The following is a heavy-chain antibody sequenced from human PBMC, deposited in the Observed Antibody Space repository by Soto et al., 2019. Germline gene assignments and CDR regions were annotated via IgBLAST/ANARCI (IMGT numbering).Heavy chain of an antibody. CDR3: ARMNWNDAPFGFDY. Sequence: GASVKVSCKASGYTFTNNFIHWVRQAPGQGLEWMGRFNPSDGTTKYAYKFQGRVTMTRDTSTNTVYMALGSLRSDDTAVYYCARMNWNDAPFGFDYWGQGTLVTVSS. CDR1: GYTFTNNF. CDR2: FNPSDGTT. J-gene: IGHJ4*02. D-gene: IGHD1-1*01. V-gene: IGHV1-46*01.